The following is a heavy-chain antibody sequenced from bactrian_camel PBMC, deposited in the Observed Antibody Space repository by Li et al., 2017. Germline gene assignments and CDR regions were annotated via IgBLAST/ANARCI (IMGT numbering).Heavy chain of an antibody. CDR3: AARGPYCYTKLSVRDFTY. J-gene: IGHJ6*01. Sequence: HVQLVESGGGSVQAGGSLRLSCAASGYTYNRNCMAWFRQAPGKEREGVARIATGSGNTYYADSVKGRFTISQDNAKNTVYLQMNSLKPEDTAMYYCAARGPYCYTKLSVRDFTYWGQGTQVTVS. V-gene: IGHV3S1*01. CDR1: GYTYNRNC. D-gene: IGHD2*01. CDR2: IATGSGNT.